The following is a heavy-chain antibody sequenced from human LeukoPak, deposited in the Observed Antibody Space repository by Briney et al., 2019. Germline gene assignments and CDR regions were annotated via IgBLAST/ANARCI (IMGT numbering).Heavy chain of an antibody. J-gene: IGHJ4*02. Sequence: GGSLRLSCEASGFTFSDSAMSWVRQASGRGLEWVSLISASGGNSYYADSVKGRFTVSRDSSKNTLHLQMNGLRAEDTAVYYCARDIELSCWGQGTLVTVS. V-gene: IGHV3-23*01. D-gene: IGHD1-26*01. CDR2: ISASGGNS. CDR3: ARDIELSC. CDR1: GFTFSDSA.